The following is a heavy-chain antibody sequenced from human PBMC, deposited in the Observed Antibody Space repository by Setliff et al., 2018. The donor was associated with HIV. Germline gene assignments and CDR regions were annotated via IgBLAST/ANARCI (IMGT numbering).Heavy chain of an antibody. D-gene: IGHD3-10*01. CDR1: GGTSSTHA. CDR2: IISILEIT. V-gene: IGHV1-69*10. Sequence: SVKVSCKASGGTSSTHAMNWVRQAPGQGLEWIGQIISILEITDYAQKLQGRVTITADGPTNTFYMELSGLGSDDTAVYYCAGPRGDEAFDIWGQGTMVTVSS. CDR3: AGPRGDEAFDI. J-gene: IGHJ3*02.